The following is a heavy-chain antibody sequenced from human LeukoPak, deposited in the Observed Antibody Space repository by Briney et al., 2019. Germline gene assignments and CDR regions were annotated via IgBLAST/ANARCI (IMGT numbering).Heavy chain of an antibody. CDR3: ARGPHYYDSSGEHRGDY. Sequence: GGSLRLSCAASGFTFSSYWMHWVRQAPGKGLVGVSRINSDGSSTSYADSVKGRFTISRDNAKNTLYLQMNSLRAEDTAVYYCARGPHYYDSSGEHRGDYWGQGTLVTVSS. CDR1: GFTFSSYW. D-gene: IGHD3-22*01. J-gene: IGHJ4*02. CDR2: INSDGSST. V-gene: IGHV3-74*01.